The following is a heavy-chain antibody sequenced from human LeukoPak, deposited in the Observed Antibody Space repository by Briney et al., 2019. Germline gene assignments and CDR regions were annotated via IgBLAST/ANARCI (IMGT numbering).Heavy chain of an antibody. CDR3: ARDREIVGATSFDF. Sequence: GASVKVSCKASGYTFTSYGISWVRQAPGQGLEWMGWISAYNGNTNYAQKLQGRVTMTTDTSTSTASMELRSLRSDDTAVYYCARDREIVGATSFDFWGQGTLVTVSS. V-gene: IGHV1-18*01. CDR2: ISAYNGNT. D-gene: IGHD1-26*01. CDR1: GYTFTSYG. J-gene: IGHJ4*02.